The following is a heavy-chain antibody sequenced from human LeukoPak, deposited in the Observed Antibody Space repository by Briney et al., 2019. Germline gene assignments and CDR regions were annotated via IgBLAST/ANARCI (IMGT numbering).Heavy chain of an antibody. Sequence: SETLSLTCAVYGGSFSGYYWSWIRQPPGKGLEWIGEINHSGSTNYNPSLKSRVTISVDTSKNQFSLKLSSVTAADTAVYYCARDPHYYDSSIAFDIWGQGTMVTVSS. J-gene: IGHJ3*02. CDR1: GGSFSGYY. CDR3: ARDPHYYDSSIAFDI. D-gene: IGHD3-22*01. V-gene: IGHV4-34*01. CDR2: INHSGST.